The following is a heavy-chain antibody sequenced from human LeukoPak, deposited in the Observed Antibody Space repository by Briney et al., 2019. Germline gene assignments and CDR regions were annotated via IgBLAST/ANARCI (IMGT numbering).Heavy chain of an antibody. Sequence: ASVKVSCKASGYTFTSYDINWVRQATGQGLEWMGWMNPNSGNTGYAQKFQGRVTMTRNTSISTASMELSSLRSEDTAVYYCARGWSMLSWFWFDRWGQGTLVTVSS. CDR2: MNPNSGNT. V-gene: IGHV1-8*01. CDR1: GYTFTSYD. J-gene: IGHJ5*02. D-gene: IGHD2-8*02. CDR3: ARGWSMLSWFWFDR.